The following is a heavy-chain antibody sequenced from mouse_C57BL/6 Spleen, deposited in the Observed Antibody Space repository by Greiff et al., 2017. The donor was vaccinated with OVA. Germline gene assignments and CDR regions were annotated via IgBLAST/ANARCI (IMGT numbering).Heavy chain of an antibody. CDR2: IDPSDSYT. CDR1: GYTFTSYW. J-gene: IGHJ4*01. D-gene: IGHD1-1*01. V-gene: IGHV1-50*01. CDR3: ARRGYGSSYQYYYAMDY. Sequence: QVQLQQPGAELVKPGASVKLSCKASGYTFTSYWMQWVKQRPGQGLEWIGEIDPSDSYTNYNQKFKGKATLTVDTSSSTAYMQLSSLTSEDSAVYYCARRGYGSSYQYYYAMDYWGQGTSVTVSS.